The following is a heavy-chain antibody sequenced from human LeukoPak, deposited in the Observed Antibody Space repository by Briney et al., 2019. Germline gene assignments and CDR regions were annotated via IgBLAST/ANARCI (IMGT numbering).Heavy chain of an antibody. D-gene: IGHD1-26*01. CDR1: GLTFSNYE. J-gene: IGHJ2*01. CDR3: ARDQGGGWYFDV. V-gene: IGHV3-11*05. CDR2: ISSSSSYT. Sequence: PEGSLRLSCAGSGLTFSNYEMNWVRQALVNGLEWVSYISSSSSYTNHADSVKGRFTISRDNAKNSLYLQMNSLRVEDTAVYYCARDQGGGWYFDVRGRGTLVTVSS.